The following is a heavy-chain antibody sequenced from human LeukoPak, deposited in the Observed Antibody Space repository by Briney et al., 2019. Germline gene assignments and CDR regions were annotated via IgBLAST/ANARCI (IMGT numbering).Heavy chain of an antibody. CDR1: GFTFSNSW. Sequence: GGSLRLSCAASGFTFSNSWMHWVRQVTGKGLVWVARINPDGSDTAYADSVRGRFTIARDNAKDMLYLQMNSLGDGDTAVYYCAGVVMTGDLDCWGQGILVTVSS. J-gene: IGHJ4*02. CDR3: AGVVMTGDLDC. CDR2: INPDGSDT. V-gene: IGHV3-74*01. D-gene: IGHD7-27*01.